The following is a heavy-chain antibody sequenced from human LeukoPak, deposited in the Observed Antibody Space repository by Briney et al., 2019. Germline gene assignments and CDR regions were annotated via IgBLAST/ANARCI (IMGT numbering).Heavy chain of an antibody. V-gene: IGHV4-61*02. CDR3: AVGLSGSYYPYYYYMDV. CDR1: GGSISSGSYY. D-gene: IGHD1-26*01. J-gene: IGHJ6*03. CDR2: IYTSGST. Sequence: SETLSLTCTVSGGSISSGSYYWSWIRQPAGKGLEWIGRIYTSGSTNYNPSLKSRVTISVDTPKNQFSLKLSSVTAADTAVYYCAVGLSGSYYPYYYYMDVWGKGTTVTISS.